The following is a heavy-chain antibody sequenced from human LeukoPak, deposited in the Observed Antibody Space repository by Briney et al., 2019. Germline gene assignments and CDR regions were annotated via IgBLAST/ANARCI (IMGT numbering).Heavy chain of an antibody. V-gene: IGHV1-2*02. CDR3: ARDRDDSSCYLYFQH. D-gene: IGHD3-22*01. CDR2: INPNSGGT. Sequence: ASVKVSCKTSGYTFTGYYMHWVRQAPGQGLEWMGWINPNSGGTNYAQKFQGRVTMTRDTSISTAYMELSRLRSDDTAVYYCARDRDDSSCYLYFQHWGQGTLVTVSS. CDR1: GYTFTGYY. J-gene: IGHJ1*01.